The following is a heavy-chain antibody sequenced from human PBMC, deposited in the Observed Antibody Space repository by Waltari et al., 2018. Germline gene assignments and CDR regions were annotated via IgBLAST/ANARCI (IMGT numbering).Heavy chain of an antibody. D-gene: IGHD3-9*01. V-gene: IGHV3-30-3*01. Sequence: QVQLVESGGGVVQPGRSLRLSCAASGFTFSSYAMHWVRQAPGKGLEWVAVISYDGSNKYYADSVKGRFTISRDNSKNTLYLQMNSLRAEDTAVYYCARQTPPDILGYWGQGTLVTVSS. CDR1: GFTFSSYA. CDR3: ARQTPPDILGY. CDR2: ISYDGSNK. J-gene: IGHJ4*02.